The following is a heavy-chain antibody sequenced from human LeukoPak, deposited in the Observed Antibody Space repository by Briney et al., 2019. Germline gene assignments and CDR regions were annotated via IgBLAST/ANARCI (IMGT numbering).Heavy chain of an antibody. CDR1: GFTFSSYG. J-gene: IGHJ6*02. V-gene: IGHV3-30*19. CDR2: ISYDGSNK. Sequence: GGSLRLSCAASGFTFSSYGMHWVRQAPGKGLEWVAVISYDGSNKYYADSVKGRFTISRDNSKNTLYLQMNSLRAEDTAVYYCARSTALRDYYYYGMDVWGQGTTVTVSS. CDR3: ARSTALRDYYYYGMDV. D-gene: IGHD4-17*01.